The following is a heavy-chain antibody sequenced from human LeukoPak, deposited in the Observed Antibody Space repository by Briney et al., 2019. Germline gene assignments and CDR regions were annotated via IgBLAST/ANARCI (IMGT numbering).Heavy chain of an antibody. CDR2: ISGSGGST. CDR3: AKDLGIAELY. Sequence: GGSLILSCAASGFTFSSYGMSWGRHAPGEGLEWVSGISGSGGSTYYADSVKGRFTISRDNSKNRLHLQMNSLRAEDTAVYYCAKDLGIAELYWGQGTLVTVSS. V-gene: IGHV3-23*01. CDR1: GFTFSSYG. J-gene: IGHJ4*02. D-gene: IGHD6-13*01.